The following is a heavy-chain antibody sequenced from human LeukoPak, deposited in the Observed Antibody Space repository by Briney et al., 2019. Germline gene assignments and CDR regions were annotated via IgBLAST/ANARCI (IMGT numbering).Heavy chain of an antibody. Sequence: PGRSLRLSCAASGFTFSSYGMHWVRQAPGKGLEWVAVISYDGSNKYYADSVKGRFTISRDNSKNTLYLQMNSLRAEDTAVYYCASPVKYCSSTSCYSIDGMDVWGQGTTVTVSS. D-gene: IGHD2-2*02. V-gene: IGHV3-30*19. CDR1: GFTFSSYG. CDR2: ISYDGSNK. CDR3: ASPVKYCSSTSCYSIDGMDV. J-gene: IGHJ6*02.